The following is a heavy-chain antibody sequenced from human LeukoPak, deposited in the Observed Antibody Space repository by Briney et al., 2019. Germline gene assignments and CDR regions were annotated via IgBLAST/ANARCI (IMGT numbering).Heavy chain of an antibody. D-gene: IGHD5-24*01. CDR3: ARDADGYNPNYGMDV. J-gene: IGHJ6*02. V-gene: IGHV3-53*01. Sequence: GGSLRLSCAVSGFTVSGNYMSWVRQAPGKGLEWVSVIDSGGSTYCADSVKGRSTISRDNSKNTLYLQMNSLRAEDTAVYYCARDADGYNPNYGMDVWGQGTTVTVSS. CDR2: IDSGGST. CDR1: GFTVSGNY.